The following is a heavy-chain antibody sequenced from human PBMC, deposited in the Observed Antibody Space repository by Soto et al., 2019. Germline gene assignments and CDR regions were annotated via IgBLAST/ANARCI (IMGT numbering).Heavy chain of an antibody. D-gene: IGHD3-22*01. CDR2: INHSGST. Sequence: PSETLSLTCAVYGGSFSGYYWSWFRQPPGKGLEWIGEINHSGSTNYNPSLKSRVTISVDTSKNQFSLKLSSVTAADTTVYYCARDNPNRNSYDSSGYYSWWFDPWGQGTLVTVSS. CDR3: ARDNPNRNSYDSSGYYSWWFDP. V-gene: IGHV4-34*01. J-gene: IGHJ5*02. CDR1: GGSFSGYY.